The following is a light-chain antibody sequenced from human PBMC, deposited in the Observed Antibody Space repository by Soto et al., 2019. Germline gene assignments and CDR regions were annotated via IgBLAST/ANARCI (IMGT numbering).Light chain of an antibody. CDR2: DSN. J-gene: IGLJ2*01. CDR1: SSNIGNNY. Sequence: QSVLTQPPSVSAAPRQKVTISCSGSSSNIGNNYVSWYQQLPGTAPKLLFYDSNKRPAGIPDRFSGSKSGTSATLGITGLQTGDEADYYCGTWDSSLSAVVFGGGTKLTVL. V-gene: IGLV1-51*01. CDR3: GTWDSSLSAVV.